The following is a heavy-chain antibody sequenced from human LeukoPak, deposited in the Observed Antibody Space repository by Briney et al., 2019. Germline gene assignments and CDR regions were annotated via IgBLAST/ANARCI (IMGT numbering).Heavy chain of an antibody. CDR1: GGSISSGSYY. CDR3: ARVDTAILPYFDY. CDR2: IYYSGST. D-gene: IGHD5-18*01. Sequence: SETLSLTCSVSGGSISSGSYYWRWIRQPPGKGLEWIGYIYYSGSTNYNPSLKSRVTISVDTSKNQFSLKLSSVTAADTAVYYCARVDTAILPYFDYWGQGTLVTVSS. J-gene: IGHJ4*02. V-gene: IGHV4-61*01.